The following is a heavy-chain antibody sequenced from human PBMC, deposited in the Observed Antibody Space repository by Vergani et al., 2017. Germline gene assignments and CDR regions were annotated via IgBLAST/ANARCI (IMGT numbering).Heavy chain of an antibody. CDR1: GFTFSSYW. V-gene: IGHV3-7*01. D-gene: IGHD2-15*01. Sequence: EVQLVESGGGLVQPGGSLRLSCAASGFTFSSYWMSWVRQAPGKGLEWVANIKQDGSEKYYVDSVKGRFTISRDNAKNSLYLQMNSLRAEDTAVYYCAKDLEYCSGGSCYSGIDYWGQGTLVTVSS. CDR2: IKQDGSEK. CDR3: AKDLEYCSGGSCYSGIDY. J-gene: IGHJ4*02.